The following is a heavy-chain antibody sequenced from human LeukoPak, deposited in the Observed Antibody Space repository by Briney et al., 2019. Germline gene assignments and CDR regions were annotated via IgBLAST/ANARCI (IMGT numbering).Heavy chain of an antibody. CDR1: GFTFGDYA. J-gene: IGHJ4*02. Sequence: PGRSLRLSCTTSGFTFGDYAMSWVRQAPGKGLEWVGFIRSKAYGGTAEYAASVKGRFTISRDDSKSIAYLQMNSLKAEDTAVYHCTPGAYGGYWGQGTLVTVSS. CDR3: TPGAYGGY. D-gene: IGHD1-26*01. V-gene: IGHV3-49*04. CDR2: IRSKAYGGTA.